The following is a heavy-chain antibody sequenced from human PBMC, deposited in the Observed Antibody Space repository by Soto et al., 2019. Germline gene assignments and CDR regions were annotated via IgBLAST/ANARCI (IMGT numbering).Heavy chain of an antibody. Sequence: QVQLVQSGAEVKKPGASVKVSCRTSGYTFSGFYIHWVRQAPGQGLESMGWIYPDSGGTDYAQKCQCRVTMTRDTSISTAYMELSRLRSDDTAVYYCRVTGVSEVDYWGQGTLVTVSS. CDR2: IYPDSGGT. J-gene: IGHJ4*02. CDR1: GYTFSGFY. CDR3: RVTGVSEVDY. D-gene: IGHD2-8*01. V-gene: IGHV1-2*02.